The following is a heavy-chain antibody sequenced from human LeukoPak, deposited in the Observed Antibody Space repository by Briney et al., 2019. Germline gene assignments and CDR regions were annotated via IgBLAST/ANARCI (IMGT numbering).Heavy chain of an antibody. CDR1: GGSFSGYY. Sequence: SETLSLTCAVSGGSFSGYYWSWIRQPPGKGLEWIGEINHSGSTNYNPSLKSRVTISVDTSKNQFSLKLSSVTAADTAVYYCAALGYSSGWYPVGLFDYWGQGTLVTVSS. CDR2: INHSGST. CDR3: AALGYSSGWYPVGLFDY. J-gene: IGHJ4*02. V-gene: IGHV4-34*01. D-gene: IGHD6-19*01.